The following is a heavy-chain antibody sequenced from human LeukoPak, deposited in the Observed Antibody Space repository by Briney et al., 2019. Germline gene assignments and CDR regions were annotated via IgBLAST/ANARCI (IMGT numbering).Heavy chain of an antibody. CDR3: ATDTVATNDYGLDY. CDR2: IKTKAEGGPT. J-gene: IGHJ4*02. V-gene: IGHV3-15*01. CDR1: GIALSDAW. Sequence: GGSLRLSCAASGIALSDAWVNWVRQAPGKGLEWVGRIKTKAEGGPTDYGAPVKARFTISRDDSKNAMFLQMNSLKTEDTAVYYCATDTVATNDYGLDYWGQGTLVTVSS. D-gene: IGHD5-12*01.